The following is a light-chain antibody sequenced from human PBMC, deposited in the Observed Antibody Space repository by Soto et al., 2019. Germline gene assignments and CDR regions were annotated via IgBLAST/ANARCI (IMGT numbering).Light chain of an antibody. Sequence: DIQMTQSPSSLSASVGDRVTITCRASQSISSYLNWYRQKPGKAPKLLIYAASSLQSGVPSRFSGSGSGTDFTLTISSLQPEDFATYYCQQANSSWTFGQGTKVDIK. V-gene: IGKV1-39*01. CDR3: QQANSSWT. CDR1: QSISSY. CDR2: AAS. J-gene: IGKJ1*01.